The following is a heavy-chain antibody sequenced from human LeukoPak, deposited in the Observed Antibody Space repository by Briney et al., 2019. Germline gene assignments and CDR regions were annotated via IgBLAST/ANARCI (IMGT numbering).Heavy chain of an antibody. CDR2: LYISGST. V-gene: IGHV4-4*07. CDR1: GGSISSYY. Sequence: PSETLSLTCTVSGGSISSYYWTWVRQPAGKGLEWIGRLYISGSTNYNPSRRSRVTMSADTSKNQFSLKLSSVTVADTAVYYCASGMYFFDYWGQGTLVTVSS. J-gene: IGHJ4*02. D-gene: IGHD1-26*01. CDR3: ASGMYFFDY.